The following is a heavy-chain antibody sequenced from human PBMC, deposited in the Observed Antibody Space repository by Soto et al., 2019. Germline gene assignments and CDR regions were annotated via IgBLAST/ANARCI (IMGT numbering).Heavy chain of an antibody. Sequence: PSETLSLTCTVSGGSISSYYWSWIRQPAGKGLEWIGRIYTSGSTNYNPSLKSRVTMSVDTSKNQFSLKLSSVTAADTAVYYCARGSPGAHDFWSGYYYYFDYWGQGTLVTVS. D-gene: IGHD3-3*01. CDR3: ARGSPGAHDFWSGYYYYFDY. CDR1: GGSISSYY. CDR2: IYTSGST. V-gene: IGHV4-4*07. J-gene: IGHJ4*02.